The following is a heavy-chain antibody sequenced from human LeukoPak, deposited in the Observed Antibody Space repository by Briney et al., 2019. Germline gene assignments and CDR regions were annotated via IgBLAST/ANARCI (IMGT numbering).Heavy chain of an antibody. J-gene: IGHJ4*02. V-gene: IGHV4-59*01. CDR3: ARGRRDGYNYFDY. D-gene: IGHD5-24*01. Sequence: SETLSLTCTVSGGSISSYYWSWIRQPPGKGLEWIGYIYYSWSTNYNPSLKSRVTISVDTSKNQFSLKLSSVTAADTAVYYCARGRRDGYNYFDYWGQGTLVTVSS. CDR2: IYYSWST. CDR1: GGSISSYY.